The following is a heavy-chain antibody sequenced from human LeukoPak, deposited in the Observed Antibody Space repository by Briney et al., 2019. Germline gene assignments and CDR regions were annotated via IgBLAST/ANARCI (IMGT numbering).Heavy chain of an antibody. Sequence: GASVKVSCKASGYTFTSYYMHWVRQAPGQGLEWMGIINPSGGSTSYAQKFQGRVTMTRDMSTSTVYMELSSLRSEDTAVYYCARGKYGGRRDGYNYAGYWGQGTLVTVSS. D-gene: IGHD5-24*01. J-gene: IGHJ4*02. V-gene: IGHV1-46*01. CDR1: GYTFTSYY. CDR3: ARGKYGGRRDGYNYAGY. CDR2: INPSGGST.